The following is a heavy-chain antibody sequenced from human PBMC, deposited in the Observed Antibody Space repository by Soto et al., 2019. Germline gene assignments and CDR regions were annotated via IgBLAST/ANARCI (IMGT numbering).Heavy chain of an antibody. CDR3: AKGSVLGYCTGGSCYGDAFDI. D-gene: IGHD2-15*01. J-gene: IGHJ3*02. CDR2: ISYDGSHE. Sequence: QVQLVESGGGVVQPGRSLRLSCAASGFTFSHYGMNWVRQAPGKGLEWVALISYDGSHEHYEDSVKGRFTISRDNSDNTLYLQMRSLTTEDTAVYYCAKGSVLGYCTGGSCYGDAFDIWGQGTMVTVSS. CDR1: GFTFSHYG. V-gene: IGHV3-30*18.